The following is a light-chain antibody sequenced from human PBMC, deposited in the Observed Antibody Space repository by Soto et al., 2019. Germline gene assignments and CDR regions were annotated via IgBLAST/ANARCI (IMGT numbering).Light chain of an antibody. CDR2: GTS. J-gene: IGKJ5*01. V-gene: IGKV3-20*01. CDR1: QTISSNY. CDR3: QQYYRWPIT. Sequence: DIVLTQSPGTLSVSPGERATLSCRASQTISSNYLAWYQQKPGQPPSLLIYGTSSRATGIPDRFSGSGSGTDFTLTITSLQSEDFAVYYCQQYYRWPITFGQGTRLEIK.